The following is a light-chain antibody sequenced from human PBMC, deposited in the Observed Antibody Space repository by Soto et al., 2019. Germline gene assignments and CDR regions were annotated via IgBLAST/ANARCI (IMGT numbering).Light chain of an antibody. CDR1: KLGDKF. J-gene: IGLJ3*02. CDR2: EDS. Sequence: SYELTQQPSVSVSPGQTASITCSGAKLGDKFASWYQQKPGQPPMLIMYEDSKRPAGIPERFSGSNSGNTATLTISGPQSMDEADYSCHPWDISTGVFGPGTELTV. V-gene: IGLV3-1*01. CDR3: HPWDISTGV.